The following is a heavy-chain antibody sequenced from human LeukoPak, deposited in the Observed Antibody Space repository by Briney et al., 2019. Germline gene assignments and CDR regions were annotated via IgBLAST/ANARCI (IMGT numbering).Heavy chain of an antibody. D-gene: IGHD6-19*01. CDR3: ARGTPSSGWYRVWAFDI. Sequence: PSETLSLTCTVSGGSISSYYWSWIRQPPGKGLEWIGYIYYSGGTNYNPSLKSRVTISVDTSKNQFSLKLSSVTAADTAVYYCARGTPSSGWYRVWAFDIWGQGTMVTVSS. V-gene: IGHV4-59*01. J-gene: IGHJ3*02. CDR1: GGSISSYY. CDR2: IYYSGGT.